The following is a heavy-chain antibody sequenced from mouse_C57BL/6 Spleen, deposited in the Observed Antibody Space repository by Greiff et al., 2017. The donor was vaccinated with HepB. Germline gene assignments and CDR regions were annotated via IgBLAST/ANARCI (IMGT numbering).Heavy chain of an antibody. J-gene: IGHJ3*01. CDR3: ASAYSNYWFAY. Sequence: VQLQQSGAELVMPGASVKLSCKASGYTFTSYWMHWVKQRPGQGLEWIGEIDPSDSYTNYNQKFKGKSTLTVDKSSSTAYMQLSSLTSEDSAVYYCASAYSNYWFAYWGQGTLVTVSA. CDR2: IDPSDSYT. D-gene: IGHD2-5*01. V-gene: IGHV1-69*01. CDR1: GYTFTSYW.